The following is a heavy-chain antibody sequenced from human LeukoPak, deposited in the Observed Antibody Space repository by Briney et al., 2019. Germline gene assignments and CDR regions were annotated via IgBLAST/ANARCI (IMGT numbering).Heavy chain of an antibody. D-gene: IGHD3-10*01. V-gene: IGHV4-31*03. J-gene: IGHJ6*02. CDR1: GGSISSGGYY. CDR3: ARGPSSRLWFGELLYPHYYYGMDV. CDR2: IYYSGST. Sequence: KASQTLSLTCTVSGGSISSGGYYWSWIRQHPGKGLEWIGYIYYSGSTYYNPSLKSRVTISVDTSKNQFSLKLSSVTAADTAVYYCARGPSSRLWFGELLYPHYYYGMDVWGQGTTVTVSS.